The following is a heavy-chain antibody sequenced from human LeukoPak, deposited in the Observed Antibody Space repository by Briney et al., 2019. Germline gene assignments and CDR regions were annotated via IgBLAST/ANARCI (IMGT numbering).Heavy chain of an antibody. Sequence: PGGSLRLSCAVSGFTFSDYYMTWVRQAPGKGLEWVAFIWYDGSNKYYADSVKGRFTIPRDNSRNTLFLQMNSLRVEDTAVYYCATDRATQYFDYWGQGTLVSVPS. CDR1: GFTFSDYY. CDR3: ATDRATQYFDY. CDR2: IWYDGSNK. V-gene: IGHV3-30*02. D-gene: IGHD2-15*01. J-gene: IGHJ4*02.